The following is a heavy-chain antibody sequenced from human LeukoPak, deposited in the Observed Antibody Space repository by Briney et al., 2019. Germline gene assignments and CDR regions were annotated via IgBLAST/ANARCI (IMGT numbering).Heavy chain of an antibody. Sequence: GGSLRLSLAASGFTFSSYAMSWVRQAPGKGLEWVSAMSVSGGTTNYADSVKGRFTISRDNSKNTLYLQMNSLRAEDTAVYYCAKRYFCSSTTCYGFDYWGQGTLVTVSP. D-gene: IGHD2-2*01. CDR3: AKRYFCSSTTCYGFDY. CDR1: GFTFSSYA. CDR2: MSVSGGTT. V-gene: IGHV3-23*01. J-gene: IGHJ4*02.